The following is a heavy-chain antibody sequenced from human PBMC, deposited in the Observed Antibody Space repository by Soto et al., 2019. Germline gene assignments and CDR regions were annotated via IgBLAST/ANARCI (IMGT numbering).Heavy chain of an antibody. CDR1: GGTFRSHA. CDR3: ASDPAGYYDNTGYFFDY. J-gene: IGHJ4*02. CDR2: INPIFGTT. V-gene: IGHV1-69*01. D-gene: IGHD3-22*01. Sequence: QVNLVQSGAEVKKPGSSVQVSCKTSGGTFRSHAISWVRQAPGQGLEWMGGINPIFGTTNYAQKFQGRVTITADESTSTAYRDLSSLRSEDTAVYYCASDPAGYYDNTGYFFDYWGQGTLVTVSS.